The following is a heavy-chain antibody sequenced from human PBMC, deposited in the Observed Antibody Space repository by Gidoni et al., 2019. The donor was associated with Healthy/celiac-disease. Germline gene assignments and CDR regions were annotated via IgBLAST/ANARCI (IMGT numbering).Heavy chain of an antibody. CDR3: ARAEATIPCFDY. CDR1: GGSFSGYY. J-gene: IGHJ4*02. Sequence: QVQLQQWGAGLLKPSETLSLTCAVYGGSFSGYYWSWIRQPPGKGLEWIGESNHSGSTNYNPSLKTRVTISVDTSKNQFSLKLSSVTAADTAVYYCARAEATIPCFDYWGQGTLVTVSS. CDR2: SNHSGST. V-gene: IGHV4-34*01. D-gene: IGHD5-12*01.